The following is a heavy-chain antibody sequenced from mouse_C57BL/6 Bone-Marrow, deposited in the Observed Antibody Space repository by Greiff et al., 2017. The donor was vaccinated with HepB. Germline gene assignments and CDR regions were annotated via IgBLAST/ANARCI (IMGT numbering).Heavy chain of an antibody. V-gene: IGHV1-81*01. D-gene: IGHD2-4*01. Sequence: QVQLQQSGAELARPGASVKLSCKASGYTFTSYGISWVKQRTGQGLEWIGEIYPRSGNTYYNEKFKGKATLTADKSSSTAYMELRSLTSEDSAVYFCARAGSTMSTHYYAMDYWGQGTSVTVSS. J-gene: IGHJ4*01. CDR2: IYPRSGNT. CDR3: ARAGSTMSTHYYAMDY. CDR1: GYTFTSYG.